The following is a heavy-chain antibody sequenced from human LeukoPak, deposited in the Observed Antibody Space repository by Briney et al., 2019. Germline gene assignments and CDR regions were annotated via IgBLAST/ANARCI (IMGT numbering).Heavy chain of an antibody. J-gene: IGHJ5*02. D-gene: IGHD2-15*01. CDR2: ISGDGGST. V-gene: IGHV3-43*02. Sequence: GGSLRLSCAASGFTFDDYAMHWVRQAPGKGLEWVSLISGDGGSTYYADSVKGRFTISRDNSKNSLYLQMNSLRTEDTALYYCAKGRLRLHQYNWFDPWGQGTLVTVSS. CDR1: GFTFDDYA. CDR3: AKGRLRLHQYNWFDP.